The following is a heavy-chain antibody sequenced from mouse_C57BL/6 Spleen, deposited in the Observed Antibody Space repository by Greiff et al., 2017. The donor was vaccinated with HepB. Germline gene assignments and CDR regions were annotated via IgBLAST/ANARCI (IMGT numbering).Heavy chain of an antibody. V-gene: IGHV5-4*03. Sequence: EVKLVESGGGLVKPGGSLKLSCAASGFTFSSYAMSWVRQTPEKRLEWVATISDGGSYTYYPDNVKGRFTISRDNAKNNLYLQMSHLKSEDTAMYCCARYAWFAYWGQGTLVTVSA. CDR1: GFTFSSYA. CDR3: ARYAWFAY. CDR2: ISDGGSYT. J-gene: IGHJ3*01.